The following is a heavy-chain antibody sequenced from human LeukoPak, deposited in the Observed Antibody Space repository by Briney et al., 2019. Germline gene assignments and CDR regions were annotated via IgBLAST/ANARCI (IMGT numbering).Heavy chain of an antibody. D-gene: IGHD6-6*01. J-gene: IGHJ4*02. Sequence: GRSLRLSCAASGFTFSSYAMHWVRQAPGKGLEWVAVISYDGSNKYYADSVKGRFTISRDNSKNSLYLQMNNLRAEDTAVYYCARSLSSSSGVYGENDYWGQGTLVTVSS. V-gene: IGHV3-30*04. CDR2: ISYDGSNK. CDR3: ARSLSSSSGVYGENDY. CDR1: GFTFSSYA.